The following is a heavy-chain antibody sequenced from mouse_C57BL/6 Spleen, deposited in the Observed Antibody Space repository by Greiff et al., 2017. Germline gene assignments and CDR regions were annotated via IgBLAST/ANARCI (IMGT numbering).Heavy chain of an antibody. CDR2: ISYDGSN. J-gene: IGHJ2*01. V-gene: IGHV3-6*01. D-gene: IGHD1-1*01. Sequence: EVQLVESGPGLVKPSQSLSLTCSVTGYSITSCYYWNWIRQFPGNKLEWMGYISYDGSNNYNPFLKNRISITRDTSKNQFFLKLNSVTTEDTATYYCARDDYGSSYEGGFDYWGQGTTLTVSS. CDR1: GYSITSCYY. CDR3: ARDDYGSSYEGGFDY.